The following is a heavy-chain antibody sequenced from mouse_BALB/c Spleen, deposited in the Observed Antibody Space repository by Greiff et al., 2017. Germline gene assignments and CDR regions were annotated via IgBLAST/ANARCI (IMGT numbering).Heavy chain of an antibody. CDR3: AREGLRKDAMDY. CDR2: ISSGSSTI. D-gene: IGHD2-4*01. J-gene: IGHJ4*01. CDR1: GFTFSSFG. V-gene: IGHV5-17*02. Sequence: EVKVEESGGGLVQPGGSRKLSCAASGFTFSSFGMHWVRQAPEKGLEWVAYISSGSSTIYYADTVKGRSTISRDNPKNTLFLQMTSLRSEDTAMYYCAREGLRKDAMDYWGQGTSVTVSS.